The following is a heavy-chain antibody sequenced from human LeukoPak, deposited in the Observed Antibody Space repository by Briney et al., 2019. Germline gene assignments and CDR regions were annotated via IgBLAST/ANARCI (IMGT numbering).Heavy chain of an antibody. CDR3: ARTFPPYYYGSGSPEGWFDP. Sequence: ASVKVSCKASGYTFTGFYMHWVRQAPGQGLEWMGWINPNSGGTNYAQKFQGRVTMSRDTSISTAYMELGRLRSDDTAVYYCARTFPPYYYGSGSPEGWFDPWGQGTLVTVSS. J-gene: IGHJ5*02. CDR1: GYTFTGFY. V-gene: IGHV1-2*02. D-gene: IGHD3-10*01. CDR2: INPNSGGT.